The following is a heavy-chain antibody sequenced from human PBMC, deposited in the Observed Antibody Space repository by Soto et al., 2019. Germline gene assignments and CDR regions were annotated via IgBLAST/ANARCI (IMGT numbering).Heavy chain of an antibody. V-gene: IGHV3-21*01. CDR2: ISSSSKYI. J-gene: IGHJ4*02. Sequence: GGSLRLSCAASGFSFSTYDMSWVRQAPGKGLEWVSSISSSSKYIYYGDSVKGRFTISRDNAKKSLYLQMNSLRDEDTAVYYCARDVYCASLSCTYYFDYWGQGAPVTVS. CDR1: GFSFSTYD. CDR3: ARDVYCASLSCTYYFDY. D-gene: IGHD2-2*01.